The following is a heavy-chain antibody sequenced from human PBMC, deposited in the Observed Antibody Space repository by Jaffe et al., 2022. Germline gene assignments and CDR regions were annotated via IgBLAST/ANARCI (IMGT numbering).Heavy chain of an antibody. CDR2: IYPGDSDT. CDR1: GYSFTSYW. Sequence: EVQLVQSGAEVKKPGESLKISCKGSGYSFTSYWIGWVRQMPGKGLEWMGIIYPGDSDTRYSPSFQGQVTISADKSISTAYLQWSSLKASDTAMYYCVRHWREETTVTPFDYWGQGTLVTVSS. CDR3: VRHWREETTVTPFDY. J-gene: IGHJ4*02. V-gene: IGHV5-51*01. D-gene: IGHD4-17*01.